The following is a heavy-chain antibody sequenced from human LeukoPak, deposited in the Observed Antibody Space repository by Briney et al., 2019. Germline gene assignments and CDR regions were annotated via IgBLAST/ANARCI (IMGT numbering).Heavy chain of an antibody. CDR2: ISSSGSTI. V-gene: IGHV3-11*01. CDR1: GFTFSDYY. Sequence: PGGSLRLSCAASGFTFSDYYMSWIRQAPGKGLEWVSYISSSGSTIYYADSVKGRFTISRDNAKNSLYLQMNSLRAEDTAVYYCARLTMVRGVITSYYYYYMDVWGKGTTVTISS. D-gene: IGHD3-10*01. J-gene: IGHJ6*03. CDR3: ARLTMVRGVITSYYYYYMDV.